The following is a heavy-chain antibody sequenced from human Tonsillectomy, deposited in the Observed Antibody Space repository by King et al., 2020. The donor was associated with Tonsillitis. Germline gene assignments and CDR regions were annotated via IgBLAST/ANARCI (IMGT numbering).Heavy chain of an antibody. CDR2: MNPHSGNA. CDR1: GYTFTNYD. V-gene: IGHV1-8*02. Sequence: VQLVESGAEVKKPGASVKVSCTASGYTFTNYDINWVRQATGQGLEWMGWMNPHSGNAGYAQKFQDRVTMTRNTSISTAYIELKSLRSEDTAVYYCARTAGTDYWGQGTLVTVSS. CDR3: ARTAGTDY. J-gene: IGHJ4*02. D-gene: IGHD6-19*01.